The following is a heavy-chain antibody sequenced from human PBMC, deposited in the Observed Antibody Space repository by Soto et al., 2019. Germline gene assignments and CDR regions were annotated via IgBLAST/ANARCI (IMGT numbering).Heavy chain of an antibody. CDR1: GGSISSYY. CDR2: IYYSGST. D-gene: IGHD3-22*01. V-gene: IGHV4-59*01. Sequence: QVQLQESGPGLVKPSETLSLTCTVSGGSISSYYWSWIRQPPGKGLEWIGYIYYSGSTNYNPSLKSRVTISVDTSKNQFSLKLSSVTAADTAVYYCARIGITYYYDSSGYSLGWFDPWGQGTLVTVSS. CDR3: ARIGITYYYDSSGYSLGWFDP. J-gene: IGHJ5*02.